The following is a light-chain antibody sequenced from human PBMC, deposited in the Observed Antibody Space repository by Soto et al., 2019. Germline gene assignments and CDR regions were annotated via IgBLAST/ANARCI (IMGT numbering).Light chain of an antibody. CDR2: YVS. J-gene: IGLJ1*01. CDR3: SSHASSRTLV. Sequence: QSALTQPASVSGSPGQSITISCTGTSSDVGGYNYVSWYQHLPGKAPKLIIYYVSNRPSGVSDRFSGSKSGNTASLTISGLQAEDEADYYCSSHASSRTLVFGRGTKVTVL. CDR1: SSDVGGYNY. V-gene: IGLV2-14*01.